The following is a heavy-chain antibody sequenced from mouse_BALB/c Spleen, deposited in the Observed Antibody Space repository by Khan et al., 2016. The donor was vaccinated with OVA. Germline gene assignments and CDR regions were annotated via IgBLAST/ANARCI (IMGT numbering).Heavy chain of an antibody. V-gene: IGHV5-9-3*01. CDR3: TRHGDYGRGLFDY. CDR2: ISHGGSYT. Sequence: VQLKESGGGLVKPGGSLKLSCAASGFSFSNYVMSWVRQTPEKRLEWVATISHGGSYTFYPDSVQGRFTISRDNAKNTLYLQMSSLRSEDTAMYYCTRHGDYGRGLFDYWGQGTTLTVSS. J-gene: IGHJ2*01. D-gene: IGHD1-1*01. CDR1: GFSFSNYV.